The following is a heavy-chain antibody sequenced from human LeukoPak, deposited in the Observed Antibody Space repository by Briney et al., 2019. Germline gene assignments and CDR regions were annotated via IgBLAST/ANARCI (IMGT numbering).Heavy chain of an antibody. V-gene: IGHV4-59*12. Sequence: KSSETLSLTRTVSGGSISSYYWSWIRQPPGKGLEWIGYIYYSGSTNYNPSLKSRVIISLDTSKNQFSLSLSAVTAADTATYYCARILDRDAWGQGTLVTVSP. CDR1: GGSISSYY. CDR3: ARILDRDA. J-gene: IGHJ3*01. CDR2: IYYSGST. D-gene: IGHD3-22*01.